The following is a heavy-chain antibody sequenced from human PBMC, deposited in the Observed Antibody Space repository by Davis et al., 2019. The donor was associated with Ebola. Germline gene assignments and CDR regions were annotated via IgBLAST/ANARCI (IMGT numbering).Heavy chain of an antibody. D-gene: IGHD3-3*01. CDR3: AHSSPWSGSYDF. V-gene: IGHV2-5*02. J-gene: IGHJ4*02. CDR2: VFWDDDK. CDR1: GFSLRTSGVS. Sequence: SGPTLVKPTQTLTLTCTFSGFSLRTSGVSVGWLRQPPGKALEWLALVFWDDDKRYSPSLESRITLTKDTPNNRVVLTMANMDPVDTATYYCAHSSPWSGSYDFWGPGSLVTVSS.